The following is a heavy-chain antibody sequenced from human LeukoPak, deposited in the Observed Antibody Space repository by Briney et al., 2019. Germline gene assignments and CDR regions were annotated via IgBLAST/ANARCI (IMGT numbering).Heavy chain of an antibody. CDR3: ARDHSSGWIDY. V-gene: IGHV3-7*01. CDR2: IKQDGSEK. J-gene: IGHJ4*02. CDR1: GFTFSSYW. D-gene: IGHD6-19*01. Sequence: TGGSLRLSCAASGFTFSSYWTSWVRQAPGKGLEWVANIKQDGSEKYYVDSVKGRFTISRDNAKNSLYLQMNSLRAEDTAVYYCARDHSSGWIDYWGQGTLVTVSS.